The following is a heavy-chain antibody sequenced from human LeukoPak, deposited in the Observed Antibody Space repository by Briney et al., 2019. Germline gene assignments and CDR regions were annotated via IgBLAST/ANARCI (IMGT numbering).Heavy chain of an antibody. V-gene: IGHV4-34*01. CDR3: ARVREVIAVAGVLYYFDY. CDR2: INHSGST. Sequence: SETLSLTCAVYAGSFSGYYWTWIRQPPGKGLEWIGEINHSGSTNYNPSLKSRVTISVDTSKNQFSLKLSSVTAADTAVYYCARVREVIAVAGVLYYFDYWGQGTLVTVSS. CDR1: AGSFSGYY. J-gene: IGHJ4*02. D-gene: IGHD6-19*01.